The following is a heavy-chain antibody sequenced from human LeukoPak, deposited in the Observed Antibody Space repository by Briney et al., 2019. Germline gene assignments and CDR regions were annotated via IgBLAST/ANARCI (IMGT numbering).Heavy chain of an antibody. CDR1: GFTFSSYA. J-gene: IGHJ6*03. V-gene: IGHV3-49*04. Sequence: GGSLRLSCAASGFTFSSYAMSWVRQAPGKGLEWVGFIRSKASGATIEYAASVKGRFTISRDDSERIAYLQMNSLKTEDTAMYYCSRVVKSATSNYYYYTDVWGKGTTVTVSS. CDR2: IRSKASGATI. CDR3: SRVVKSATSNYYYYTDV. D-gene: IGHD2-21*01.